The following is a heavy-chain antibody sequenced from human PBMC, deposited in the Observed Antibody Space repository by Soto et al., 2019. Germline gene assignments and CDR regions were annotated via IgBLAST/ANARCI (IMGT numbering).Heavy chain of an antibody. CDR3: ASIVVGATGHTDFDH. V-gene: IGHV4-39*01. D-gene: IGHD2-15*01. CDR2: VHNSGGT. J-gene: IGHJ4*02. Sequence: QLQESGPGLVKPSETLSLTCTVSGGSINSNNYFWGWIRQPPGKGLEYVGSVHNSGGTYYKSALKSRVTIALDTSKNQFSLRLMSVSAADTAGYYCASIVVGATGHTDFDHWGQGTLVTVSS. CDR1: GGSINSNNYF.